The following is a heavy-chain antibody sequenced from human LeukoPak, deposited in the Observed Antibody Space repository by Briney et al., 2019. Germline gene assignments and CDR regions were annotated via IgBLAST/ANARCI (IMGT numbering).Heavy chain of an antibody. J-gene: IGHJ4*02. V-gene: IGHV3-66*04. CDR3: ARPPTDYYDSSGYTPSTDY. CDR1: GFTVSSNY. Sequence: PGGSLRLSCAASGFTVSSNYMSWVRQAPGKGLEWVSVIYSGGSTYYADSVKGRFTISRDNSKNTLYLQMNSLRAEDTAVYYCARPPTDYYDSSGYTPSTDYWGQGTLVTVSS. CDR2: IYSGGST. D-gene: IGHD3-22*01.